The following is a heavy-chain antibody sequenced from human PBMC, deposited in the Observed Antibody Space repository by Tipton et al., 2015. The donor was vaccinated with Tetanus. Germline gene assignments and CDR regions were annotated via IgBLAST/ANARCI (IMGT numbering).Heavy chain of an antibody. CDR2: IYYSGST. CDR1: GGSISSYY. D-gene: IGHD2-15*01. J-gene: IGHJ5*02. V-gene: IGHV4-59*08. CDR3: ATSGGEHCGAKCLINFFDP. Sequence: TLSLTCTVSGGSISSYYWSWIRQPPGKGLEWIGYIYYSGSTNYNPSLKSRVTISVDTSKNQFSLKLRPVTAADTAVYYCATSGGEHCGAKCLINFFDPWGQGTLVTVSS.